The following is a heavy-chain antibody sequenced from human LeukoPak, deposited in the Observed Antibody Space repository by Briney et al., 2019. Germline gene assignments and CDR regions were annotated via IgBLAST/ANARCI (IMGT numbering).Heavy chain of an antibody. D-gene: IGHD6-13*01. CDR3: AKVHEIAAAGTDFDY. Sequence: PGGSLRLSCAASGFTFSSYGMHWVRQAPGKGLEWVAVISYDGSNKYYADSVKGRFTISRDNSKNTLYLQMNSLRAEDTAVYYCAKVHEIAAAGTDFDYWGQGTLVTVSS. CDR1: GFTFSSYG. CDR2: ISYDGSNK. V-gene: IGHV3-30*18. J-gene: IGHJ4*02.